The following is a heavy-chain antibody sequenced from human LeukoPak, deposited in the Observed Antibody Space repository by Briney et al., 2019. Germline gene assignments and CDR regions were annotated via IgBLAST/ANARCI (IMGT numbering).Heavy chain of an antibody. Sequence: SQTLSLTCTVSGGSISRAGYYWSWIRQHPGRGLEWIGYVYHSGSTYYNPSLKSRVTISLDTSKNQFSLKLSYVTAADTAVYYCARDGSGSTTYFDYWGQGTLVSVSS. D-gene: IGHD3-3*01. CDR1: GGSISRAGYY. V-gene: IGHV4-31*03. CDR2: VYHSGST. CDR3: ARDGSGSTTYFDY. J-gene: IGHJ4*02.